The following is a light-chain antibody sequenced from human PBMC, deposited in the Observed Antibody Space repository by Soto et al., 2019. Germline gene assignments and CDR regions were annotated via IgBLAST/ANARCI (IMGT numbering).Light chain of an antibody. CDR1: STDVGGYNY. Sequence: QSALTQPRSVSGSPGQSVTISCSGASTDVGGYNYVSWYQQHPGKAPKLMIYDVTQRPSWVPDRFSGSKSGNTASLTISGLQAEDEAYYYCCSNAGLDRVVFGGGTQLTVL. V-gene: IGLV2-11*01. CDR3: CSNAGLDRVV. CDR2: DVT. J-gene: IGLJ2*01.